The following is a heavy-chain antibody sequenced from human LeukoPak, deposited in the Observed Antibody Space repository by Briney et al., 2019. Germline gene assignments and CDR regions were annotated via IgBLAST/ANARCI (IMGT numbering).Heavy chain of an antibody. CDR1: GFSLSTSGVG. D-gene: IGHD6-13*01. Sequence: SGPTLVKPTQTLTLTCTFSGFSLSTSGVGAGWIRQPPGTTLEWLALIYWDDDKRYSPSLKSRLSITKDTSKNQVVLTMTNMDPVDTATYYCARSSSWYHFDYWGQGTLVTVSS. CDR3: ARSSSWYHFDY. J-gene: IGHJ4*02. V-gene: IGHV2-5*02. CDR2: IYWDDDK.